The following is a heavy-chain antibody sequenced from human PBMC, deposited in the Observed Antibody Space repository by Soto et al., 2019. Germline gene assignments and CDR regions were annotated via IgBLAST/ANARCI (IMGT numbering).Heavy chain of an antibody. V-gene: IGHV1-69*12. CDR1: GGTFSSYA. CDR2: IIPIFGTA. CDR3: ARTDNPFGDDYGALAPPNWFDP. J-gene: IGHJ5*02. Sequence: QVQLVQSGAEVKKPGSSVKVSCKASGGTFSSYAISWVRQAPGQGLEWMGGIIPIFGTANYAQKFQGRVTITADESTSTAYMELSSLRSEDTAVYYCARTDNPFGDDYGALAPPNWFDPWGQGTLVTVSS. D-gene: IGHD4-17*01.